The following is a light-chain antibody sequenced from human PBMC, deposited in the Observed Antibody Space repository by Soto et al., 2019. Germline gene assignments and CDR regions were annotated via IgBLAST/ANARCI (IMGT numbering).Light chain of an antibody. CDR2: DAS. CDR1: QSVSSY. CDR3: QTYDSAPLT. Sequence: EIVLTQSPATLSLSPGERATLSCRASQSVSSYLAWYQQKPGQAPRLLIYDASNRATGIPARFSGSGSGTDFTITISSLEPEDVATYYCQTYDSAPLTFGGGTRIEI. J-gene: IGKJ4*01. V-gene: IGKV3-11*01.